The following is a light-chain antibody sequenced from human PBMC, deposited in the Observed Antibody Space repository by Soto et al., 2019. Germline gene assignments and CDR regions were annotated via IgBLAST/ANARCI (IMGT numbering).Light chain of an antibody. CDR2: DAS. CDR3: QQYGSSHIT. J-gene: IGKJ5*01. Sequence: DIVLTQSPATLSLSPGDRVTLSCRASQTVGRFLSWYQHSPGQGPRLLVYDASNRATGVPARFSGSGSETDFTLTTSRLEPEDFAVYYCQQYGSSHITFGQGTRLEIK. CDR1: QTVGRF. V-gene: IGKV3-20*01.